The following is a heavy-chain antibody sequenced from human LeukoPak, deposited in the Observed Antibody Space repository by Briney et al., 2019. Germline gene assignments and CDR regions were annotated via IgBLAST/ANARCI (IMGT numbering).Heavy chain of an antibody. V-gene: IGHV4-39*01. J-gene: IGHJ4*02. CDR2: IYYSGST. Sequence: PPETLTLTCTVSGGSISSSSYYWGWIRQPPGKGLEWIGSIYYSGSTYYNPSLKSRVTISVDTSKNQFSLKLSSVTAADTAVYYCARLGMTTVAADYWGQGTLGSVSS. CDR3: ARLGMTTVAADY. CDR1: GGSISSSSYY. D-gene: IGHD4-23*01.